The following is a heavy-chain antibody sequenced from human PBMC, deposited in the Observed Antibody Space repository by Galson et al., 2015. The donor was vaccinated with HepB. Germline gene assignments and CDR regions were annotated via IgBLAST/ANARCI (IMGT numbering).Heavy chain of an antibody. V-gene: IGHV3-73*01. CDR3: TRPGYSSGWRDY. CDR1: GFTFSGSA. D-gene: IGHD6-19*01. J-gene: IGHJ4*02. Sequence: LRLSCAASGFTFSGSAMHWVRQASGKGLEWVGRIRSKANSYATAYAASVKGRFTISRDDPKNTAYLQMNSLKTEDTAVYYCTRPGYSSGWRDYWGQGTLVTVSS. CDR2: IRSKANSYAT.